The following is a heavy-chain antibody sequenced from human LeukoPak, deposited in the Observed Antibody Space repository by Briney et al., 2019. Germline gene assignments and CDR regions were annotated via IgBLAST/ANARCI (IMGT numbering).Heavy chain of an antibody. V-gene: IGHV3-7*01. CDR3: ARGFATET. Sequence: GGSLRLSCAASGFTFSGSWMAWVRQAPGKGLEWVANIKNDGSEKYYVDSVKGRFTISRDNAKNSLSLQMNSLRDEDTAVYYCARGFATETWGQGTMVIVSS. CDR1: GFTFSGSW. J-gene: IGHJ3*01. CDR2: IKNDGSEK. D-gene: IGHD3-3*01.